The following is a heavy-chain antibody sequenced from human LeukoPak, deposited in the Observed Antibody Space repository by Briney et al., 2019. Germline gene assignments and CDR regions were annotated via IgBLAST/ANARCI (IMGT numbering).Heavy chain of an antibody. J-gene: IGHJ6*03. D-gene: IGHD5-18*01. V-gene: IGHV1-46*01. CDR2: INPSGGST. CDR3: ARGGHTAMVLYYYYMDV. Sequence: ASVKVSCKASGYTFTSYYMHWVRQAPGQGLEWMGIINPSGGSTSYAQKFQGRVTISADTSTGTAYMELSSLRSEDTAIYFCARGGHTAMVLYYYYMDVWGNGTTVTVSS. CDR1: GYTFTSYY.